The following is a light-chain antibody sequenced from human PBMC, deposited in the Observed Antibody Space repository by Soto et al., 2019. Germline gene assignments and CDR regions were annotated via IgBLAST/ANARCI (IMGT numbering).Light chain of an antibody. J-gene: IGLJ1*01. CDR1: SSDVGGYNY. V-gene: IGLV2-14*01. CDR3: SSYTSSSTLV. Sequence: QSALTQPASVSGSPGQSITISCTGTSSDVGGYNYVSWYQQHPGKAPKLMIYEVSNRPSGVSNRFSGSKSGNTASLTISGFQAEYEADYYCSSYTSSSTLVFGTGTKLTVL. CDR2: EVS.